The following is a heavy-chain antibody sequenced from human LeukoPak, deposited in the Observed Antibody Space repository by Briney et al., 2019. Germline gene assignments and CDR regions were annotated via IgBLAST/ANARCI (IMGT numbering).Heavy chain of an antibody. Sequence: SETLSLTCTVSGGSISSYYWSWIRQPPGKGLEWIGYIYYSGSTNYNPSLKSRVAILVDTSKNQFSLKLSSVTAADTAVYYCARVYCSSTSCYGFDYWGQGTMETVSS. J-gene: IGHJ4*02. V-gene: IGHV4-59*01. CDR3: ARVYCSSTSCYGFDY. CDR1: GGSISSYY. D-gene: IGHD2-2*01. CDR2: IYYSGST.